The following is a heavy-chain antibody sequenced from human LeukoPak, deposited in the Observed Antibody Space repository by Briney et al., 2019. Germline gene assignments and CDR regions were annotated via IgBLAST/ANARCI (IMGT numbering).Heavy chain of an antibody. J-gene: IGHJ4*02. CDR2: IYYNGIT. V-gene: IGHV4-31*03. CDR3: ARVAEMATIFYFDY. Sequence: PSETLSLTCTASGGSISSGGYYWSWIRQHPGKGLEWIGYIYYNGITYYSPSLKSRVTISIDPSKDLFSLELSSVTAADTAVYYCARVAEMATIFYFDYWGQGTLVTVSS. CDR1: GGSISSGGYY. D-gene: IGHD5-24*01.